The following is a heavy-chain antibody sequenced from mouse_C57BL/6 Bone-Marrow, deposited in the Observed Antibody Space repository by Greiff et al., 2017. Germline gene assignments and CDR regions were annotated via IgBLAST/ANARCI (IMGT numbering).Heavy chain of an antibody. CDR2: ISSGSSYT. Sequence: DVMLVESGGDLVKPGGSLKLSCAASGFTFSSYGMSWVRQTPDKRLEWVATISSGSSYTYYPDSVKGRFTLSRDNAKNTLYLQMSSLKSEDTAMYYCARDSNYEEDYWGQGTTLTVSS. CDR3: ARDSNYEEDY. J-gene: IGHJ2*01. CDR1: GFTFSSYG. D-gene: IGHD2-5*01. V-gene: IGHV5-6*02.